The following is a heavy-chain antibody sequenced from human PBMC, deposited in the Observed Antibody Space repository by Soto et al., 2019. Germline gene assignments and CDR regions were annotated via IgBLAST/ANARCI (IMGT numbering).Heavy chain of an antibody. J-gene: IGHJ4*02. CDR1: GGSISSGGYY. CDR3: ARGPPVRGVIGLFDY. CDR2: IYYSGST. Sequence: SETLSLTCTVSGGSISSGGYYWSWIRQHPGKGLEWIGYIYYSGSTYYNPSLKSRVTISVDTSKNQFSLKLSSVTAADTAVYYCARGPPVRGVIGLFDYWGQGTLVTVSS. V-gene: IGHV4-31*03. D-gene: IGHD3-10*01.